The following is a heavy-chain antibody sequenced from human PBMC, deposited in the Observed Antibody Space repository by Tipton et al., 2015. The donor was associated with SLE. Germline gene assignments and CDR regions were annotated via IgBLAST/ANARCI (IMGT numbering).Heavy chain of an antibody. CDR2: IYYSGSTS. V-gene: IGHV4-31*03. CDR1: GGPISSGGYW. CDR3: ARHHCTNGACPFDY. D-gene: IGHD2-8*01. Sequence: TLSLTCTVSGGPISSGGYWWSWIRQHPEKGLEWIGYIYYSGSTSSYKSSLKSRITISLDTSKDQFSLKLTSVTAADTAVYYCARHHCTNGACPFDYWGQGTLVTVSS. J-gene: IGHJ4*02.